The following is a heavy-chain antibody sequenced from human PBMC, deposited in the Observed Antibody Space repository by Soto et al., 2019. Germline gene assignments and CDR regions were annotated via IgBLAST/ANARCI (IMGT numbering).Heavy chain of an antibody. CDR2: MNPGSGQT. Sequence: ASVKVSCKASGYTFINFDISWVLQAAGQGLEWLGWMNPGSGQTGYASKFQGRVAMTRDASTGTSHLELSSLTSDDTAVYYCARMASAGTLNWFDPWGQGTLVTVSS. J-gene: IGHJ5*02. V-gene: IGHV1-8*02. CDR3: ARMASAGTLNWFDP. CDR1: GYTFINFD. D-gene: IGHD6-13*01.